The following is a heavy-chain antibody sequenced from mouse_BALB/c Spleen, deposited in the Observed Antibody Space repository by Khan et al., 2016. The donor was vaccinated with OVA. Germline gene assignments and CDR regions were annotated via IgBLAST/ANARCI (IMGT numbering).Heavy chain of an antibody. D-gene: IGHD1-1*01. V-gene: IGHV1-4*01. Sequence: QVQLKESGAELARPGASVKMSCKASGYTFTSYTIHWIKLRPGQGLEWIGYINPSNGYTNYNQKFKDKATLTADKSSTTAYMQLSSLTSDDSAVYNCVRDGAYEGNGGWFAYWGQGTLVTVSA. J-gene: IGHJ3*01. CDR2: INPSNGYT. CDR1: GYTFTSYT. CDR3: VRDGAYEGNGGWFAY.